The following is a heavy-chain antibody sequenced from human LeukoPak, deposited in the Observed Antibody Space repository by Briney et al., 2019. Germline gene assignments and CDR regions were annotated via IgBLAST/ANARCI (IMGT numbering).Heavy chain of an antibody. CDR1: GGSISSYY. J-gene: IGHJ4*02. Sequence: SETLSLTCTVSGGSISSYYWSWIRQPPGKGLEWKGLEWIGYISNSGSTNYNPSLKSRVTISLDTSKNEFSLKLSSVTAADTAVYYCASMVRGIYYFDYWGQGTLVTVSS. D-gene: IGHD3-10*01. V-gene: IGHV4-59*01. CDR2: ISNSGST. CDR3: ASMVRGIYYFDY.